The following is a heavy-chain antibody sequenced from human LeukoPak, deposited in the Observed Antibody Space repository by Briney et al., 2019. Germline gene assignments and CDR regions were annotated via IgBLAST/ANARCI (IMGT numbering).Heavy chain of an antibody. CDR3: AREPFDI. CDR2: ISSGGTTM. CDR1: GFTFSSFE. Sequence: GGSLRLSCAASGFTFSSFEMNWVRQAPGKGLEWVSYISSGGTTMYYADSVKGRFTVSRDNAKNSLYLQMNSLRVGDTAVYYCAREPFDIWGRGTMVTVSS. J-gene: IGHJ3*02. V-gene: IGHV3-48*03.